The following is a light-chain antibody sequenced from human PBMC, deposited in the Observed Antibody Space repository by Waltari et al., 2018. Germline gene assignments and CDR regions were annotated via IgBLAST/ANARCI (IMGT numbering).Light chain of an antibody. CDR2: EVS. J-gene: IGLJ1*01. V-gene: IGLV2-23*02. Sequence: QSALTQPASGSGSPGQSITISCAGTRSDVGSYNLVSWYQQHPGKAPQLMVYEVSKRPSGVSNRFSGSKSGNTASLTISGLQAEDEADYYCCSYASSITYVFGTGTKVTVL. CDR1: RSDVGSYNL. CDR3: CSYASSITYV.